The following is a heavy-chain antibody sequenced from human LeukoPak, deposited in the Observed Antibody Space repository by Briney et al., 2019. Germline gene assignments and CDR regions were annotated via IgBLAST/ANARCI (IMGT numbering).Heavy chain of an antibody. J-gene: IGHJ5*02. CDR3: ARAKGHYYDFSRGTHRFDA. V-gene: IGHV4-59*01. CDR2: IYYSGDT. Sequence: SETLSLTCTVSGDSISYNYWSWIRQPPGKGLEWIGYIYYSGDTYYNPSLKSRVTISADRSKNQFSLTLSSVTAADTAVYYCARAKGHYYDFSRGTHRFDAWGQGTLVIVSS. D-gene: IGHD3-3*01. CDR1: GDSISYNY.